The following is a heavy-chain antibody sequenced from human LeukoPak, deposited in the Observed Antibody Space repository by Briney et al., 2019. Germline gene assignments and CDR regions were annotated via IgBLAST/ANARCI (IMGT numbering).Heavy chain of an antibody. CDR1: GFTFSSYG. CDR2: ISYDGSNK. J-gene: IGHJ3*02. V-gene: IGHV3-30*18. D-gene: IGHD6-13*01. CDR3: AKGMLRGIAAAAFAFDI. Sequence: PGGSLRLSCAASGFTFSSYGMHWVRQAPGKGLEWVAVISYDGSNKYYGDSVKGRFTISRDNSKNTLYLQMNSLRAEDTAVYYCAKGMLRGIAAAAFAFDIWGQGTMVTVSS.